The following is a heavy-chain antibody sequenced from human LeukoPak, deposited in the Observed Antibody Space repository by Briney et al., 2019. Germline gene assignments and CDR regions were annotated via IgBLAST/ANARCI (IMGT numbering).Heavy chain of an antibody. J-gene: IGHJ6*04. CDR1: GDSLTSGSRY. V-gene: IGHV4-61*09. D-gene: IGHD4-17*01. Sequence: PSETLSLTCTVSGDSLTSGSRYWSWIRQPAGKGLEWIGHFYSSTRTTYNPSLESRVAISGDTAKNQFSLKLDSVTAADTAVYFCARCMSELDYGDYAYYYHMDVWGKGTTVTVSS. CDR2: FYSSTRT. CDR3: ARCMSELDYGDYAYYYHMDV.